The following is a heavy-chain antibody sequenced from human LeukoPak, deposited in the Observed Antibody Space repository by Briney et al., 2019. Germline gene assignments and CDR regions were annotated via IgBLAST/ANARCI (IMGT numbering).Heavy chain of an antibody. V-gene: IGHV3-11*01. CDR1: GFTFSDYY. J-gene: IGHJ5*01. D-gene: IGHD3-9*01. CDR3: ARGKLTGYSFGWFDS. CDR2: ISRSGTNI. Sequence: TAGGSLRLSCAASGFTFSDYYMSWIRQTPGKGLEWISYISRSGTNIYYADSMKGRCTISRDNAKNSLFLYMSSLRAEDTALYYCARGKLTGYSFGWFDSWGQGTLVTVSS.